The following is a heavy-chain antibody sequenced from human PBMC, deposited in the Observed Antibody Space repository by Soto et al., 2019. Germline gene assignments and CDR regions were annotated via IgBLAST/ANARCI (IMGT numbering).Heavy chain of an antibody. V-gene: IGHV3-64*01. J-gene: IGHJ5*02. CDR2: ITSNGGNT. Sequence: GGSLRLSCAASGFTFSSYAMHWVRQAPGKGLEYVSAITSNGGNTDYASSVKGRFTISRDNSKNTLYLQMGSLRAEDMAVYYCAKIVAALFWFDPWGQGTLVTVSS. CDR1: GFTFSSYA. CDR3: AKIVAALFWFDP. D-gene: IGHD6-6*01.